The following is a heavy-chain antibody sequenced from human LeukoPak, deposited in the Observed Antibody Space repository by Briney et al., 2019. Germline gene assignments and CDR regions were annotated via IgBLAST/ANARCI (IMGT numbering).Heavy chain of an antibody. CDR1: GCSISSYY. CDR3: AREMYYYDSSGYYPSDYYGMDV. D-gene: IGHD3-22*01. CDR2: IYYSGST. V-gene: IGHV4-59*01. J-gene: IGHJ6*02. Sequence: SETLSLTCTVSGCSISSYYWSWIRQPPGKGLEWIGYIYYSGSTNYNPSLKSRVTISVDTSKNQFSLKLSSVTAADTAVYYCAREMYYYDSSGYYPSDYYGMDVWGQGTTVTVSS.